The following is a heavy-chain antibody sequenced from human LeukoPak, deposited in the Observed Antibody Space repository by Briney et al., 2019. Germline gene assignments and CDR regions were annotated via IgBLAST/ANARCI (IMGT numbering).Heavy chain of an antibody. D-gene: IGHD6-13*01. CDR1: GSIFTSYW. J-gene: IGHJ4*02. V-gene: IGHV5-51*01. CDR3: ARRPDSSSWYDY. CDR2: IYPGDSDT. Sequence: GASLQISCEGSGSIFTSYWIGWGRQLPGKGLEWMGIIYPGDSDTRYSPSFQGQVTISADKSISTAYLQWSSLKASDTAMYYCARRPDSSSWYDYWGQGTLVTVSS.